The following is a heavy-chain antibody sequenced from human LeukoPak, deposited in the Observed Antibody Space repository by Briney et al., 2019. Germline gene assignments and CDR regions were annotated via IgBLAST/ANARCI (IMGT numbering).Heavy chain of an antibody. Sequence: ASVSVSCKASGYTFTRYGISWVRQAPGQGLEWMGWISAYNGNTNYAQKLQGRVTMTTDTSTSTAYMELRSLRSDDTAVYYCARSTYYYGSGSYPYYFDYWGQGTLVTVSS. CDR3: ARSTYYYGSGSYPYYFDY. CDR1: GYTFTRYG. V-gene: IGHV1-18*01. D-gene: IGHD3-10*01. CDR2: ISAYNGNT. J-gene: IGHJ4*02.